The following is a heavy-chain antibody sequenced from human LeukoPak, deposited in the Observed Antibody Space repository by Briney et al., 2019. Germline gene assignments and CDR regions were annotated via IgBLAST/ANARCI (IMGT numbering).Heavy chain of an antibody. CDR2: INPNSGGT. CDR1: GYTFTDYY. J-gene: IGHJ4*02. Sequence: GASVKVSCKASGYTFTDYYVHWVRQAPGQGLEWMGGINPNSGGTNFAQKFQGRVTMTRDTSIRTVYLEMSSLRSDDTALYYCARPKNFDYWGQGTPVTVS. V-gene: IGHV1-2*02. CDR3: ARPKNFDY.